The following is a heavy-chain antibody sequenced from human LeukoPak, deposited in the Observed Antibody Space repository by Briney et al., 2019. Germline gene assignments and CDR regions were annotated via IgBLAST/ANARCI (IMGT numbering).Heavy chain of an antibody. CDR1: GFTLSSNW. V-gene: IGHV3-74*01. D-gene: IGHD1-26*01. Sequence: QPGGSLRLSCAGSGFTLSSNWMHWVRQGPGKGLVWVSRIYSDGSRTNYADSVKGRFTISGDNAKNTLYLQMNSLRAEDTAVYYCARGGRGGAFDIWGQGTMVTVSS. CDR3: ARGGRGGAFDI. J-gene: IGHJ3*02. CDR2: IYSDGSRT.